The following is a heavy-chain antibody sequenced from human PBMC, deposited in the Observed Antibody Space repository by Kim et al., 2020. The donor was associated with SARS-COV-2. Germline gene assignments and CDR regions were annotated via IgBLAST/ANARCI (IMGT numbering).Heavy chain of an antibody. V-gene: IGHV3-23*01. J-gene: IGHJ6*02. CDR1: GFTFSSYA. D-gene: IGHD6-6*01. CDR2: ISGSGGST. Sequence: GGSLRLSCAASGFTFSSYAMSWVRQAPGKGLEWVSAISGSGGSTYYADSVKGRFTISRDNSKNTLYLQMNSLRAEDTAVYYCAKAYSSSSWLYYYYGMDVWGQGTTVTVSS. CDR3: AKAYSSSSWLYYYYGMDV.